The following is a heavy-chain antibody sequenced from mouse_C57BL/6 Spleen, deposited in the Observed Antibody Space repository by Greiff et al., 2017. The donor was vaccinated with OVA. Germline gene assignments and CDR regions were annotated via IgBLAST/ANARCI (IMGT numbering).Heavy chain of an antibody. D-gene: IGHD1-1*01. CDR3: ARYDYYYGSSHWYFDV. V-gene: IGHV1-80*01. CDR2: IYPGDGDT. Sequence: VQLQQSGAELVKPGASVKISCKASGYAFSSYWMNWVKQRPGKGLERIGQIYPGDGDTNYNGKFKGKATLTADKSSSTAYMQLSILTSEDSAVYFCARYDYYYGSSHWYFDVWGTGTTVTVSS. CDR1: GYAFSSYW. J-gene: IGHJ1*03.